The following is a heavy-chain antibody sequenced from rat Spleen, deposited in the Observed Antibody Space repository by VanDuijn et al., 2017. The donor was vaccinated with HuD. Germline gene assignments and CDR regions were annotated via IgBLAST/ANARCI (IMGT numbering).Heavy chain of an antibody. CDR1: AYSITSSYR. Sequence: EVQLQESGPGLVKPSQSLSLTCSVTAYSITSSYRWSWIRKFPGNKLEWMGYINSAGSTNYNPSLKSRISITRDTSKNQFFLQVNSVTAEDTAPYYCARGYYDGTQGFAYWGQGTLVTVSS. D-gene: IGHD1-12*02. CDR2: INSAGST. J-gene: IGHJ3*01. V-gene: IGHV3-3*01. CDR3: ARGYYDGTQGFAY.